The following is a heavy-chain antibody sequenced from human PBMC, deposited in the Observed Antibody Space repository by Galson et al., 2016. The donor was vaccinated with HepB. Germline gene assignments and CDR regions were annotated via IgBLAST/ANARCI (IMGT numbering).Heavy chain of an antibody. CDR3: ASGAAMITEIHY. J-gene: IGHJ4*02. V-gene: IGHV4-39*01. CDR2: VYYSGTT. Sequence: ETLSLTCSVSGGSISSTSYHWGWIRQPPGKGLEWIGSVYYSGTTYYNPSLTSRLTISVDTSKSQFSLRLTSVTAADTALYYCASGAAMITEIHYWGQGTLVTVSS. D-gene: IGHD5-18*01. CDR1: GGSISSTSYH.